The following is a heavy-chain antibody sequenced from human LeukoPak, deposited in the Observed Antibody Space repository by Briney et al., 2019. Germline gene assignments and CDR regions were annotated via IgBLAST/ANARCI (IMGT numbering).Heavy chain of an antibody. CDR1: GYTFRDYY. D-gene: IGHD5-18*01. CDR3: ARAYQGLTDIVTTFEY. Sequence: ASVTVSCKACGYTFRDYYMHWVRQAPGQGLEWMGWINPYSGGTHYVQKFQGRVTMTRDTSISTVYMELNKLTSDDTAVYYCARAYQGLTDIVTTFEYWGQGTLVTVSS. J-gene: IGHJ4*02. V-gene: IGHV1-2*02. CDR2: INPYSGGT.